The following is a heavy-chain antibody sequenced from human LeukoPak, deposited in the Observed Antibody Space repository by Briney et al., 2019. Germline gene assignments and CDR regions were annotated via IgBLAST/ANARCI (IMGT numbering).Heavy chain of an antibody. J-gene: IGHJ5*02. V-gene: IGHV3-7*01. CDR3: AITISGSPPGP. D-gene: IGHD3-22*01. CDR2: IKQDGSEK. CDR1: GFTFSSYW. Sequence: TGGSLRLSCAASGFTFSSYWMSWVRQAPGKGLEWVANIKQDGSEKYYVDSVKGRFTISRDNAKNSLYLQMNSLRAEDTAVYYCAITISGSPPGPWGQGTLVTVSS.